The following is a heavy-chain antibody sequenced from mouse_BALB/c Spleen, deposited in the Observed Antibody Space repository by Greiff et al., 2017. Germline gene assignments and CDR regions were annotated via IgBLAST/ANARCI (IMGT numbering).Heavy chain of an antibody. V-gene: IGHV14-4*02. Sequence: VQLQQSGAELVRPGASVKLSCTASGFNIKDYYMHWVKQRPEQGLEWIGWIDPENGDTEYAPKFQGKATMTADTSSNTAYLQLSSLTSEDTAVYFYNAWGYDAMDYWGQGTSVTVSS. CDR3: NAWGYDAMDY. CDR1: GFNIKDYY. J-gene: IGHJ4*01. CDR2: IDPENGDT.